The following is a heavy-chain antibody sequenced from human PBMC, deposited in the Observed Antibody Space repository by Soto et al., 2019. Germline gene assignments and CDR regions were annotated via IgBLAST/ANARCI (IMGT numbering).Heavy chain of an antibody. D-gene: IGHD3-10*01. V-gene: IGHV1-46*01. CDR3: ATGRYWGSFDM. CDR1: GYTFTSYY. Sequence: ASVKVSCKASGYTFTSYYMHWVRQAPGQGLEWMGIINPSGGSTTYAQNFQGRVTMTRDTSTSTVYMELSSLRSEDTAVYYCATGRYWGSFDMWGQGTMVTVSS. CDR2: INPSGGST. J-gene: IGHJ3*02.